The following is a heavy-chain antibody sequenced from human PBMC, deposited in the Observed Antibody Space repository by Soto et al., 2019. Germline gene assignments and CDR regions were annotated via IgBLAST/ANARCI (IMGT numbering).Heavy chain of an antibody. CDR2: TSTSSTTK. Sequence: GGSLRLSCAASGFSFSAYSMNWVRQAPGKGLEWIAYTSTSSTTKYYADSVRGRFSISRDNANDLLYLDMDKLRDEDTGIYYCAGSYSSGNWYFDYWGLGTPVTVSS. CDR3: AGSYSSGNWYFDY. J-gene: IGHJ4*02. CDR1: GFSFSAYS. V-gene: IGHV3-48*02. D-gene: IGHD3-10*01.